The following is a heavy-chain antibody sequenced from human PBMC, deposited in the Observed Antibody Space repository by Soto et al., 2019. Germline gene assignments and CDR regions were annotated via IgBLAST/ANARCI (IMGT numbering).Heavy chain of an antibody. Sequence: GGSLRLSCAVSGFSFRTYGFHWVRQPPGKGLEWVAVISPKGHSDSVEGQFTISRDNSKDTLYLQMNNLRAEDTAVYYCARDDAFGNENAFDLWGQGTMVTVSS. CDR3: ARDDAFGNENAFDL. CDR2: ISPK. V-gene: IGHV3-33*01. D-gene: IGHD1-1*01. J-gene: IGHJ3*01. CDR1: GFSFRTYG.